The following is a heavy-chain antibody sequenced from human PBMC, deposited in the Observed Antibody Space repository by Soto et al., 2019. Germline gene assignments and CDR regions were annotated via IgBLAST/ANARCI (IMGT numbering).Heavy chain of an antibody. D-gene: IGHD3-3*01. CDR2: IYSGGST. CDR1: GFTVSSNY. CDR3: ARASGVGGHYDFWSGSRYGMDV. Sequence: GGSLRLSCAASGFTVSSNYMSWVRQAPGKGLEWVSVIYSGGSTYYADSVKGRFTISRHNSKNTLYLQMNSLRAEDTAVYYCARASGVGGHYDFWSGSRYGMDVWGQGTTVTVSS. V-gene: IGHV3-53*04. J-gene: IGHJ6*02.